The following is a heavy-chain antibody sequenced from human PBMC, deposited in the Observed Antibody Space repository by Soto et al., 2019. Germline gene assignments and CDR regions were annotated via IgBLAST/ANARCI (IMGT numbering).Heavy chain of an antibody. CDR1: GGSFSGYY. V-gene: IGHV4-34*01. CDR2: INHSGST. D-gene: IGHD3-3*01. Sequence: ETLSLTCAVYGGSFSGYYWSWIRQPPGKVLEWIGEINHSGSTNYNPSLKSRVTISVDTSKNQFSLKLSSVTAADTAVYYCARGDKDNFWSGYYGMDVWGQGTTVTVSS. J-gene: IGHJ6*02. CDR3: ARGDKDNFWSGYYGMDV.